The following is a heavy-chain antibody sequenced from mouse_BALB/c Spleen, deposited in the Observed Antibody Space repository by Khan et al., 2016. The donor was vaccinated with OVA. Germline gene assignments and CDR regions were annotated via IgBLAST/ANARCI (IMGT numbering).Heavy chain of an antibody. V-gene: IGHV14-3*02. CDR2: IDPANGNT. J-gene: IGHJ2*01. CDR3: ASSGYDYDFDY. CDR1: GFNIKDTY. Sequence: VQLQQSGAELVKPGASVKLSCTASGFNIKDTYMHWVKQRPEQGLEWIGRIDPANGNTKYDPKFQGKATITADTSSNTAYLQLSSLTSGDTAVYYCASSGYDYDFDYWGQGTTRTVSS. D-gene: IGHD2-4*01.